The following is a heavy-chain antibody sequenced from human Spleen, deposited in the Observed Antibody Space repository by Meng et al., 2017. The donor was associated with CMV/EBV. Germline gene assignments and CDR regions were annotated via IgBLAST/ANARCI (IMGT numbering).Heavy chain of an antibody. V-gene: IGHV4-61*01. CDR1: GGSVSSGSYY. J-gene: IGHJ4*02. CDR2: IYYSGST. D-gene: IGHD3-10*01. CDR3: ARDSAHMVWGVFNVDF. Sequence: SETLSLTCTVSGGSVSSGSYYWSWIRQPPGKGLEWIGYIYYSGSTNYNPSLKSRVIMSVDTSKNQFSLKLISVTAANSAVYYCARDSAHMVWGVFNVDFWGQGTLVTVSS.